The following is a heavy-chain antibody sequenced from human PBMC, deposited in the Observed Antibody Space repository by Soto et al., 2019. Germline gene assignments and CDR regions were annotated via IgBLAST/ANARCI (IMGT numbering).Heavy chain of an antibody. CDR1: GFTFSSYW. D-gene: IGHD1-7*01. CDR2: IKQDGSEK. CDR3: AKTITGTTHYYYYMDV. Sequence: HPGGSLRLSCAASGFTFSSYWMSWVRQAPGKGLEWVANIKQDGSEKYYVDSVKGRFTISRDNAKNSLYLQMNSLRAEDTAVYYCAKTITGTTHYYYYMDVWGRGTTVTVSS. V-gene: IGHV3-7*01. J-gene: IGHJ6*03.